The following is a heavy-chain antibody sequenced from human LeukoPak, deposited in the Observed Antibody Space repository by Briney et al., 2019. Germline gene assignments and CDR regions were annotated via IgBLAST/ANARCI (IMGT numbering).Heavy chain of an antibody. CDR3: ARLRRTTVTTGWFDP. Sequence: ASVKVSCKASGYTFTGYYMHWVRQAPGQGLEWMGWINPNSGGTNYAQKFQGWVTMTRDTSISTAYMELSRLRSDDTAVYYCARLRRTTVTTGWFDPWGQGTLVTVSS. J-gene: IGHJ5*02. CDR2: INPNSGGT. CDR1: GYTFTGYY. V-gene: IGHV1-2*04. D-gene: IGHD4-17*01.